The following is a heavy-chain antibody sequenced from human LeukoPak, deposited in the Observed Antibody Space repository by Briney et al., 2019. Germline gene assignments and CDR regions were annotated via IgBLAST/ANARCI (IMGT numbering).Heavy chain of an antibody. CDR2: IYSGGST. D-gene: IGHD3-16*02. CDR3: ARAHIMITFGGVIVIRNFDY. CDR1: GFTFSSDA. V-gene: IGHV3-53*01. Sequence: GGSLRLSCAASGFTFSSDAMSWVRQAPGKGLEWVSVIYSGGSTYYADSVKGRFTISRDNSKNTLYLQMNSLRAEDTAVYYCARAHIMITFGGVIVIRNFDYWGQGTLDTVSS. J-gene: IGHJ4*02.